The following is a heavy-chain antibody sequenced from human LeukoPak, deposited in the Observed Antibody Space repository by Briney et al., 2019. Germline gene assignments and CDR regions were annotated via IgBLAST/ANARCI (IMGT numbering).Heavy chain of an antibody. J-gene: IGHJ5*02. CDR3: AKSGFGESASYNWFDP. CDR2: ISGSSGST. Sequence: QPGGSLRLSCAASGFTFSNYAMSWARQAPGKGLEWVSGISGSSGSTYYADSVKGRFTISRDNSKNTLYLQMNSLRAEDTAVYYCAKSGFGESASYNWFDPWGQGTLVTVSS. V-gene: IGHV3-23*01. D-gene: IGHD3-10*01. CDR1: GFTFSNYA.